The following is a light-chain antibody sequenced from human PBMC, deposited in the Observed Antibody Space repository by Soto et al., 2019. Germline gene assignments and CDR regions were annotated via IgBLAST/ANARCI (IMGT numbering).Light chain of an antibody. CDR1: RTINNW. CDR3: QQYNSL. Sequence: DMQMTQSPSILSASVGDRVTITCRASRTINNWLAWYQQKEGKAPKLLIYDASTLESGVPSRFSGSGSGTEFTLTISSLQPDDFATYYCQQYNSLFGQGTRVELK. J-gene: IGKJ1*01. V-gene: IGKV1-5*01. CDR2: DAS.